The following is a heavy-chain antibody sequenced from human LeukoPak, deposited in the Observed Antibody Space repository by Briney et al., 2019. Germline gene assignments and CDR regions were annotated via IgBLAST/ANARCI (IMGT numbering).Heavy chain of an antibody. V-gene: IGHV1-2*02. J-gene: IGHJ5*02. CDR1: GYTFTGYY. CDR2: INPNSGGT. D-gene: IGHD6-19*01. Sequence: ASVKVSCKASGYTFTGYYMHWVRQAPGQGLEWMGWINPNSGGTNYAQKFQGRVTMTRDTSISTAYMELSRLRSDDTAVYYCARDRAQYSSGSYDPWGQGTLVTVSS. CDR3: ARDRAQYSSGSYDP.